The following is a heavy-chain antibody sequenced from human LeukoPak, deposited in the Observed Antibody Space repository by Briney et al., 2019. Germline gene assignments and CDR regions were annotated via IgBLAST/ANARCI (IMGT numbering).Heavy chain of an antibody. D-gene: IGHD3-22*01. Sequence: GGSLRVSCAASGITFSNYAMSWVRQAPGKGLEWVSGISGSGGNTYYADSVKGRFTISRDNSKNTLYLQMNSLRAEDTAVYYCAKDPHRIVVTHARWGQGTLVTVSS. V-gene: IGHV3-23*01. CDR1: GITFSNYA. J-gene: IGHJ4*02. CDR3: AKDPHRIVVTHAR. CDR2: ISGSGGNT.